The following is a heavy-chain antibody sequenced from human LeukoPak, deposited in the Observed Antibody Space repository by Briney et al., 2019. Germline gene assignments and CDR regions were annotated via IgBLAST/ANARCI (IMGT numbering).Heavy chain of an antibody. V-gene: IGHV1-2*04. CDR1: GFPFTGYY. D-gene: IGHD6-19*01. Sequence: ASVKVSCKASGFPFTGYYIHWMRQAPGQGLEWMGWINPNSGGTNYAQKFQGWVTMTRDTSISTAYMELSGLRSDDTAVYYCARETDSSGAGDFDYWGQGTLVTVSS. CDR3: ARETDSSGAGDFDY. CDR2: INPNSGGT. J-gene: IGHJ4*02.